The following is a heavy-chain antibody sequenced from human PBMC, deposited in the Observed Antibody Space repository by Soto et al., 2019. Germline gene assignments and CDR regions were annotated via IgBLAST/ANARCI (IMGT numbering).Heavy chain of an antibody. J-gene: IGHJ4*02. D-gene: IGHD5-18*01. CDR1: GFTFSSYS. V-gene: IGHV3-48*02. CDR2: ISSSSSTI. Sequence: PGGSLRLSCAASGFTFSSYSMNWVRQAPGKGLEWVSYISSSSSTIYYTDSVKGRFTISRDNAKNSLYLQMNSLRDEDTAVYYCASYSFKHFDYWGQGTLVTVSS. CDR3: ASYSFKHFDY.